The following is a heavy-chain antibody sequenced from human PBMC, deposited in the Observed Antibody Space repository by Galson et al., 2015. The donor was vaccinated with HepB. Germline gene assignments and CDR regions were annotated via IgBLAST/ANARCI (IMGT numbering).Heavy chain of an antibody. D-gene: IGHD2-2*01. CDR1: GFTFSGST. V-gene: IGHV3-73*01. CDR2: IRSKANSYAT. Sequence: SLRLSCAASGFTFSGSTMHWVRQASGKGLEWVGRIRSKANSYATAYAASVKGRFTVSRDDSKNTAYLQMNSLKTEDTAVYFCTRHEAGYCSSTSCFYYFDYWGQGTLVTVSS. J-gene: IGHJ4*02. CDR3: TRHEAGYCSSTSCFYYFDY.